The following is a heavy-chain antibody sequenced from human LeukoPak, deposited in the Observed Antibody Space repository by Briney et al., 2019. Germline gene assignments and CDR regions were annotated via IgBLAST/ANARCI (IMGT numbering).Heavy chain of an antibody. CDR1: GGTFSSYA. Sequence: SVKVSCKASGGTFSSYAISWVRQAPGQGLEWMGGIIPIFGTANYAQKFQGRVTITADKSTSTAYMELSSLRSEDTAVYYCAKDLAAAALNFDYWGQGTLVTVSS. V-gene: IGHV1-69*06. D-gene: IGHD6-13*01. CDR2: IIPIFGTA. J-gene: IGHJ4*02. CDR3: AKDLAAAALNFDY.